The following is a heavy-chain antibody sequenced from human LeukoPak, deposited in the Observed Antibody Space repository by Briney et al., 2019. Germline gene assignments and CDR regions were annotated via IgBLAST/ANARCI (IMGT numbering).Heavy chain of an antibody. J-gene: IGHJ4*02. CDR1: GGSISSYY. Sequence: PSETLSLTCTISGGSISSYYWSRIRQPAGKGLEWIGRIYTSGSTNYNPSLKTRVTVSVDTSKSQFSLKLSSVTAADTAMYYCAREGDKGGYNYWGQGTLVTVPS. CDR3: AREGDKGGYNY. D-gene: IGHD5-18*01. V-gene: IGHV4-4*07. CDR2: IYTSGST.